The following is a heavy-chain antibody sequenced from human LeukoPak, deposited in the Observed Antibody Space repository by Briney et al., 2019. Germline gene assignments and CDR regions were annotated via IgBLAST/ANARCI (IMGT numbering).Heavy chain of an antibody. Sequence: ETLSLTCTVSGGSISSYYWSWIRQPPGKGLEWIGYIYYSGSTNYNPSLKSRVTISVDTSKNQFSLKLSSVTAADTAVYYCARSDYGGNSDYWGQGTLVTVSS. CDR1: GGSISSYY. D-gene: IGHD4-23*01. CDR2: IYYSGST. V-gene: IGHV4-59*08. CDR3: ARSDYGGNSDY. J-gene: IGHJ4*02.